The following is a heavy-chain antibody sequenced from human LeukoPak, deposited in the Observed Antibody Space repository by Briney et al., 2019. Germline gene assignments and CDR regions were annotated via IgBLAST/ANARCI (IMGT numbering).Heavy chain of an antibody. Sequence: GASVKVSCKASGGTFSSYAISWVRQAPGQGLEWMGWINTNTGNPTYAQGFTGRFVFSLDTSVSTAYLQISSLKAEDTAVYYCAREVPVTANDAFDIWGQGTMVTVSS. D-gene: IGHD2-21*02. J-gene: IGHJ3*02. CDR3: AREVPVTANDAFDI. V-gene: IGHV7-4-1*02. CDR2: INTNTGNP. CDR1: GGTFSSYA.